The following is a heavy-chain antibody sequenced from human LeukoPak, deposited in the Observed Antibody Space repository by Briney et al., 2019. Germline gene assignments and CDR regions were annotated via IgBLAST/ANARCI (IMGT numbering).Heavy chain of an antibody. CDR3: VRDKDTAFDI. CDR1: GGSISNYY. Sequence: SETLSLTCTVSGGSISNYYWSWIRQPPGKGLEWIGYIYYTGSTNYNPSLKSRVTMSVDTSKNQFSVKLRSVTAADTAVYYCVRDKDTAFDIWGQGTMVTVSS. J-gene: IGHJ3*02. CDR2: IYYTGST. V-gene: IGHV4-59*01. D-gene: IGHD2-15*01.